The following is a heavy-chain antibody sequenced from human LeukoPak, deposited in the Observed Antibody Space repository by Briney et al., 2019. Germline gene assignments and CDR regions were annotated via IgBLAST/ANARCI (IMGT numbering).Heavy chain of an antibody. CDR3: ARDGGSFGGGSWVSNWFDP. J-gene: IGHJ5*02. CDR2: ISYDGSNK. CDR1: GFTFSSYA. Sequence: GGSLRLSCAASGFTFSSYAMHWVRQAPGKGLEWVAVISYDGSNKYYAYSVKGRFTISRDNSKNTLYLQMNSLRAEDTAVYYCARDGGSFGGGSWVSNWFDPWGQGTLVTVSS. D-gene: IGHD2-15*01. V-gene: IGHV3-30-3*01.